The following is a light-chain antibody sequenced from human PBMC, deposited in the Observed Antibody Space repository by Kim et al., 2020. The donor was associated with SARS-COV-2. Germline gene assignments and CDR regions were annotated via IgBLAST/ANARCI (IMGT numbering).Light chain of an antibody. CDR3: QQRDNWL. CDR1: QTINRF. V-gene: IGKV3-11*01. J-gene: IGKJ4*01. CDR2: DTS. Sequence: EVVLTQSPATLSLSPGDRATLSCRASQTINRFLAWYQQKPGQAPRLLIHDTSDRATGIPARFSGSGSGTDFTLTISSLEPEDFAVYYCQQRDNWLFGGGTKVDIK.